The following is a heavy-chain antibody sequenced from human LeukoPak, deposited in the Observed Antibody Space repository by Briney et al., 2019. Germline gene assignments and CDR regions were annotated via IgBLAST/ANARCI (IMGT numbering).Heavy chain of an antibody. Sequence: GGSLRLSCAAPGFTVRNNYMSWVRQAPGKGLEWVSVIYADGRTYYADSVKGRFTISRDNSKNTAHLQMHSLRAEDTAVYYCARFVGLGPITNYFDYWGQGTLVTVSS. CDR1: GFTVRNNY. V-gene: IGHV3-53*01. CDR2: IYADGRT. D-gene: IGHD3-3*01. J-gene: IGHJ4*02. CDR3: ARFVGLGPITNYFDY.